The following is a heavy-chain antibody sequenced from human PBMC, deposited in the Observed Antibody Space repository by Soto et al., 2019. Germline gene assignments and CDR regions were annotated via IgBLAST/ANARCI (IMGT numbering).Heavy chain of an antibody. CDR3: AREITGYGSLTYFDY. CDR2: ISSSSSYT. V-gene: IGHV3-21*01. Sequence: GGSLRLSCAASGFTFSTYTMNWVRQAPGKGLKWVSSISSSSSYTYYADSVKGRFTISRDNAKNSLYLQMNSLRAEDTAVYYCAREITGYGSLTYFDYWGQGTLVTVSS. D-gene: IGHD3-10*01. J-gene: IGHJ4*02. CDR1: GFTFSTYT.